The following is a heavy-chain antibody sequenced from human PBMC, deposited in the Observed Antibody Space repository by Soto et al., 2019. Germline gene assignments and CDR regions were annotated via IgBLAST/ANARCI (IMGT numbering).Heavy chain of an antibody. D-gene: IGHD2-2*02. Sequence: GESLKISCHGSGYSFSTYWIGWVRQMPGKGLEWMGIIYPGDSDTRYSPSFQGQVTISADKSISTAYLQWRSLKASDTAIYYCATGGYCTTTTCYNFFDYWGQGTLVTVSS. J-gene: IGHJ4*02. CDR2: IYPGDSDT. CDR3: ATGGYCTTTTCYNFFDY. V-gene: IGHV5-51*01. CDR1: GYSFSTYW.